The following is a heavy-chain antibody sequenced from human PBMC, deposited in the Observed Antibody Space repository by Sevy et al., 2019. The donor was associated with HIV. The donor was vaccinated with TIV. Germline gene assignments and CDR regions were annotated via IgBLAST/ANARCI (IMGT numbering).Heavy chain of an antibody. D-gene: IGHD3-22*01. CDR2: IFASSNT. CDR3: AGAVEDYSDSSGGDWYFDL. J-gene: IGHJ2*01. V-gene: IGHV3-66*01. Sequence: GGSLRLSCAVSGITVSSNYMGWVRQAPGKGLQWVSGIFASSNTHFADSVKGRFSISRDNSKNTLSLQMNSLSAEETVVYYCAGAVEDYSDSSGGDWYFDLWGRGTLVTVSS. CDR1: GITVSSNY.